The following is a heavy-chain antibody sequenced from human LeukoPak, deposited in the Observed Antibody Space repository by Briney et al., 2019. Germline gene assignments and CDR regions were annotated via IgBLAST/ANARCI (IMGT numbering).Heavy chain of an antibody. J-gene: IGHJ6*02. D-gene: IGHD2-8*01. V-gene: IGHV3-66*01. Sequence: GGSLSLSCAASGFTVSSNYMSWARRAPGKGLEWVSVIYSGGSTYYADSVKGRFTTSRDNSKNTLYLQMNSLRAEDTAVYYCAKWAGGMDVWGQGTTVTVSS. CDR3: AKWAGGMDV. CDR2: IYSGGST. CDR1: GFTVSSNY.